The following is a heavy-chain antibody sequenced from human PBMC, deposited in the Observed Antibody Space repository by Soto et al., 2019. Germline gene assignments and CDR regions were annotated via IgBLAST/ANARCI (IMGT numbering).Heavy chain of an antibody. CDR3: ARDRDGYNSLADAFDI. Sequence: ASVKVSCKASGYTFTSYGISWVRQAPGQGLEWMGWISAYNGNTNYAQKLQGRVTMTTDTSTSTAHMELRSLRSDDTAVYYCARDRDGYNSLADAFDIWGQGTMVTVSS. CDR2: ISAYNGNT. D-gene: IGHD5-12*01. V-gene: IGHV1-18*04. J-gene: IGHJ3*02. CDR1: GYTFTSYG.